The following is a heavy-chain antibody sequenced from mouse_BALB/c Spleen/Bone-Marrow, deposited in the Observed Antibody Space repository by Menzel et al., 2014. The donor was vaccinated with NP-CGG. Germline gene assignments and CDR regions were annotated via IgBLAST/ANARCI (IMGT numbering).Heavy chain of an antibody. V-gene: IGHV2-2*03. D-gene: IGHD4-1*01. CDR2: IWSGGST. Sequence: VKLVESGHGLVQPSQSLSITCTVSGFSLTSYGVYWVRQSPGKGLEWLGVIWSGGSTDYNAAFISRLSISKGNSKSRVFFKMNSLQSNDTAIYYCARNRDWDGAMDYWGQGTSVTVSS. CDR1: GFSLTSYG. J-gene: IGHJ4*01. CDR3: ARNRDWDGAMDY.